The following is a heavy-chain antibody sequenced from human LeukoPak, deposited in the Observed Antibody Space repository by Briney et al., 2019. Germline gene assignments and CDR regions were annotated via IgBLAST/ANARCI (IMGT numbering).Heavy chain of an antibody. CDR3: ARSRSGYSYDHAAFDI. CDR1: GGSISSYY. D-gene: IGHD5-18*01. CDR2: LDYRGST. V-gene: IGHV4-59*01. Sequence: PSETLSLTCTVSGGSISSYYWSWIRQPAVKGLEWIAYLDYRGSTTYNPSLKSRVTISVDTSRNQFSLKLSSVTAADTSVYYCARSRSGYSYDHAAFDIWGQGTMVTVSS. J-gene: IGHJ3*02.